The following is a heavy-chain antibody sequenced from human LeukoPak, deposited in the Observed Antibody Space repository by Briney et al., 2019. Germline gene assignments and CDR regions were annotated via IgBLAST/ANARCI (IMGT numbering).Heavy chain of an antibody. CDR2: ISGSGGST. Sequence: GGSLRLSCAASGFTFSSYAMSWVRQAPGKGLEWVSAISGSGGSTYYADSVKGRFTISRDNAKNSLYLQMNSLRAEDTALYYCAKAVNFPEQQLEITGGWFDPWGQGTLVTVSS. J-gene: IGHJ5*02. CDR3: AKAVNFPEQQLEITGGWFDP. D-gene: IGHD6-13*01. V-gene: IGHV3-23*01. CDR1: GFTFSSYA.